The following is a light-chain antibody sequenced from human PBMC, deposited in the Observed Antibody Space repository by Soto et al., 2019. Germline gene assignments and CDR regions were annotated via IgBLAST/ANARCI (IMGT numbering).Light chain of an antibody. Sequence: QSALTQPPSVSGSPGQSVTISCTGTSSDVGNYNRVSWYQQPPGTAPKLMIYEVTNRPSGVPNRFSASKSGNTASLTISGLQAEAEADYYCTSYTSSRTWVFGGGTKVTVL. V-gene: IGLV2-18*02. J-gene: IGLJ3*02. CDR2: EVT. CDR3: TSYTSSRTWV. CDR1: SSDVGNYNR.